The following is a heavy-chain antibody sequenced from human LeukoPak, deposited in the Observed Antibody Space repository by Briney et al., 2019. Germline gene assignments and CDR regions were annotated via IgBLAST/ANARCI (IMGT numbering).Heavy chain of an antibody. V-gene: IGHV3-7*01. CDR2: INQDGSKE. CDR3: ARDTSPSSGSTYFDALDM. J-gene: IGHJ3*02. CDR1: GFSFSDHW. D-gene: IGHD6-6*01. Sequence: GGSLRLSCATSGFSFSDHWMTWVRQTPGKGLEWLANINQDGSKENYVDSVRGRFTISRDNTKNSLFLQMNSLRAEDTAIYYCARDTSPSSGSTYFDALDMWGQGTMVTVSS.